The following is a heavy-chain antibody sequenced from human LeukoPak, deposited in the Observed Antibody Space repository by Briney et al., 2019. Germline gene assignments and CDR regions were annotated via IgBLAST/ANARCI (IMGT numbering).Heavy chain of an antibody. J-gene: IGHJ5*02. Sequence: PGESLRLSCAASGFTFSSYTKNWVRQAPAKGLEWVSHSSSSGSTMYYADSVKGRFNIPRDNARSPLILQMNSLRDQDTAVYYCARESTRVLLDPWGQGTLVTVSS. CDR3: ARESTRVLLDP. CDR2: SSSSGSTM. V-gene: IGHV3-48*02. D-gene: IGHD2-2*01. CDR1: GFTFSSYT.